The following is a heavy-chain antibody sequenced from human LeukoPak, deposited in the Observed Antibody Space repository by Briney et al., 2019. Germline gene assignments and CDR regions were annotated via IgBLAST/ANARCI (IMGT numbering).Heavy chain of an antibody. CDR2: VIPIFGTA. Sequence: ASVKVSCKASGGTFSSYAISWVRQAPGQGLEWMGGVIPIFGTANYAQKFQGRVTITADESTSTAYMELSSLRSEDTAVYYCAPYYGSGMFGWFDPWGQGTLVTVSS. CDR1: GGTFSSYA. V-gene: IGHV1-69*01. D-gene: IGHD3-10*01. J-gene: IGHJ5*02. CDR3: APYYGSGMFGWFDP.